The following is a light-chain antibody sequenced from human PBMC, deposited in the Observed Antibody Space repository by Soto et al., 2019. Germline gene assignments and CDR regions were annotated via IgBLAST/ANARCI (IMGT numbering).Light chain of an antibody. CDR3: RPCDSSLSAYE. CDR1: SSNIGNNY. Sequence: QCVLTKPPSVSAAPGQKVTICCSGSSSNIGNNYVSWYQQLPGTAPKLLIYDNNKRPSGIPDRFSGSKSGTSATLGITGLQTGDEADYYCRPCDSSLSAYEFGTGTKVTVL. V-gene: IGLV1-51*01. J-gene: IGLJ1*01. CDR2: DNN.